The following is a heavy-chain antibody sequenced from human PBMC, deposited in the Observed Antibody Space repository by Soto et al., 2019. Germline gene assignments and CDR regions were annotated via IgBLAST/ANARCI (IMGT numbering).Heavy chain of an antibody. J-gene: IGHJ4*02. CDR1: GYTFSTYG. D-gene: IGHD1-1*01. CDR2: ISVYNGNT. CDR3: ARDPQLERRREFDY. Sequence: GAEVKKPGASVKVSCKASGYTFSTYGISWVRQAPGQGLEWMGWISVYNGNTNYAQSLQGRVTMTTDTSTSTAYMELRSLRSDDTAVYYCARDPQLERRREFDYWGQGTLVTVSS. V-gene: IGHV1-18*01.